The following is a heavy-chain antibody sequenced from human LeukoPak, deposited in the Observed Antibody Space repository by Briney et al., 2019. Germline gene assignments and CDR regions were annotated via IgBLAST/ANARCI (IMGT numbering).Heavy chain of an antibody. D-gene: IGHD1-26*01. Sequence: GGSLRLSCAASGFTFSSYWMHWVRQAPGKGLVWVSRINSDGSSTSYADSVKGRFTISRDNAKNTLYLQMNSLRAEDTAVYYCARVAGAIPYYYYYMDVWGKGTTVTISS. CDR1: GFTFSSYW. J-gene: IGHJ6*03. CDR3: ARVAGAIPYYYYYMDV. V-gene: IGHV3-74*01. CDR2: INSDGSST.